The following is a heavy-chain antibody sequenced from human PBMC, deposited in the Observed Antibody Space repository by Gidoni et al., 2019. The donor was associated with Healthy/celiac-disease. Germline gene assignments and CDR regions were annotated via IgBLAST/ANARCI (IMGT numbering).Heavy chain of an antibody. J-gene: IGHJ4*02. D-gene: IGHD6-6*01. V-gene: IGHV3-23*01. CDR3: AKVAAARFLTIYHYFDY. Sequence: EVQLLESGGGLVQHGGSLRLFWAAAGLTFSIYAMSWVRQSPGKGMEWVSAISGSGGSTYYADSVKGRFTISRDNSKNTLYLQMNSLSAEDTAVYYCAKVAAARFLTIYHYFDYWGQGTLVTVSS. CDR2: ISGSGGST. CDR1: GLTFSIYA.